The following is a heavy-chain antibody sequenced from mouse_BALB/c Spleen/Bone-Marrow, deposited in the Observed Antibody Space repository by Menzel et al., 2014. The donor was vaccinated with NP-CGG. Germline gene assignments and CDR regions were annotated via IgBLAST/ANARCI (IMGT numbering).Heavy chain of an antibody. V-gene: IGHV14-3*02. CDR1: GFNIKDTY. CDR2: IDPANGNT. Sequence: EVQLQQSGAELVKPGASVKLSCTASGFNIKDTYMHWVKQRPEQGLEWIGRIDPANGNTKYDPKFQGKATITADASSNTAYLQLSSLTSEDTAVYYCARWEYYAMDYWGQGTPVTVSS. CDR3: ARWEYYAMDY. J-gene: IGHJ4*01. D-gene: IGHD4-1*01.